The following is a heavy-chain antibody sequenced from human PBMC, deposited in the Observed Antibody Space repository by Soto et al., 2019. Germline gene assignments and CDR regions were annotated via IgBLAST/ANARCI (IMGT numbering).Heavy chain of an antibody. J-gene: IGHJ4*02. CDR1: GGSISSGGYY. CDR3: ARGVTMVRGVIHTPYFDY. Sequence: QVQLQESGPGLVKPSQTLSLTCTVSGGSISSGGYYWSWIRQHPGKGLEWIGYIYYSGSTYYNPSLKSRVXXXVXXAKNQLSLKLSSVTAADTAVYYCARGVTMVRGVIHTPYFDYWGQGTLVTVSS. D-gene: IGHD3-10*01. V-gene: IGHV4-31*03. CDR2: IYYSGST.